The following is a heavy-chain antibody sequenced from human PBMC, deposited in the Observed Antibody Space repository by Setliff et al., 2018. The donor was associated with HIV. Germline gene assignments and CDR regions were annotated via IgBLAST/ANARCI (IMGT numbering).Heavy chain of an antibody. V-gene: IGHV1-2*04. CDR3: VREVRAAYKGPLWFGQSDPRPDTFDI. CDR2: INPYSGGK. CDR1: GYTFTAYY. J-gene: IGHJ3*02. D-gene: IGHD3-10*01. Sequence: ASVKVSCKASGYTFTAYYIHWVRQAPGQGLEWMGWINPYSGGKNYAQNFQGWVTMTRDTSITTAYMERGRLTSDDTALYFCVREVRAAYKGPLWFGQSDPRPDTFDIWGQGTMVTVSS.